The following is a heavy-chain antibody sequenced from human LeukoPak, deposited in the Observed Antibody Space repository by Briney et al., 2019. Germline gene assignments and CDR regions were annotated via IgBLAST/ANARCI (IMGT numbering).Heavy chain of an antibody. D-gene: IGHD2-2*01. CDR3: ARHLSDITSSPNY. J-gene: IGHJ4*02. Sequence: GESLKSSCKGSGYSLSSYWIAWVRQMPGKGLEWMGVIYPRDSRTTYSPSFQDQVTISADKSISTAYLQWTSLKASDTAMYYCARHLSDITSSPNYWGPGTLVTVSS. CDR1: GYSLSSYW. V-gene: IGHV5-51*01. CDR2: IYPRDSRT.